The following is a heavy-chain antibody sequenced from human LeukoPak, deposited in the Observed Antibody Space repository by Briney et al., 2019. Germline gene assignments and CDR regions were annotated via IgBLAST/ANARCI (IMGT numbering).Heavy chain of an antibody. Sequence: SETLSLTCAVYGGSFSGYYWSWIRQPPGKGLEWIGEINHSGSTNYNPSLKSRVTISVDTSKNHFSLNLRSVTAADTAVYYCARETSLLGYSGGLGFNYWGQGTLVTISS. V-gene: IGHV4-34*01. CDR1: GGSFSGYY. J-gene: IGHJ4*02. CDR2: INHSGST. D-gene: IGHD6-19*01. CDR3: ARETSLLGYSGGLGFNY.